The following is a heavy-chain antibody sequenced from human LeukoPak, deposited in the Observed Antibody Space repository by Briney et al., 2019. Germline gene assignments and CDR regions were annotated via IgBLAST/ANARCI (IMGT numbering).Heavy chain of an antibody. J-gene: IGHJ4*02. CDR3: AKVKKDTAMVYYFDY. CDR2: ISGSGGST. D-gene: IGHD5-18*01. CDR1: GFTFSSYA. V-gene: IGHV3-23*01. Sequence: GGSLRLSCAAPGFTFSSYAMSWVRQAPGKGLEWVSAISGSGGSTYYADSVKGRFTISRDNSKNTLYLQMNSLRAEDTAVYYCAKVKKDTAMVYYFDYWGQGTLVTVSS.